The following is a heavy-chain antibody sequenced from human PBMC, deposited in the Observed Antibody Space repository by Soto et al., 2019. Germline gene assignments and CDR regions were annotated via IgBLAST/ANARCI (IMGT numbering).Heavy chain of an antibody. CDR3: VAPTLFRDNIADY. CDR1: GGSISSSSYY. Sequence: QLQLQESGPGLVKPSETLSLTCTVSGGSISSSSYYWGWIRQPPGKGLEWIGSIYYSGSTYYNPSLKSRVTISVDTSKNQFSLKLSSVTAADTAVYYCVAPTLFRDNIADYWGQGTLVTVSS. J-gene: IGHJ4*02. CDR2: IYYSGST. D-gene: IGHD5-12*01. V-gene: IGHV4-39*01.